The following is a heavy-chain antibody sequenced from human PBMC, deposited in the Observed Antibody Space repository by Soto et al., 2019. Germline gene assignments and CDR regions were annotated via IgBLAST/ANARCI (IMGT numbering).Heavy chain of an antibody. CDR3: AKFFVETGSNSGWPWSFHY. J-gene: IGHJ4*02. V-gene: IGHV3-23*01. CDR2: ISGSGGTT. CDR1: GFTFSNYA. D-gene: IGHD6-25*01. Sequence: VQLLESGGGLVQPGRSLRLSFAASGFTFSNYAMSWVRQAPGQGLDWVSAISGSGGTTYYADSVKGRFTISRDNSKKTLFLKMNSLRAEDAAVYYCAKFFVETGSNSGWPWSFHYWGQGTLVTVSS.